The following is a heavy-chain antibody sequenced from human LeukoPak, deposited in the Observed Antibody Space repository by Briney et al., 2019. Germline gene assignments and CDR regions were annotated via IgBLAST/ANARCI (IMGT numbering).Heavy chain of an antibody. CDR2: IYYSGST. CDR3: ARWARDYGDYWFDS. J-gene: IGHJ5*01. V-gene: IGHV4-39*01. CDR1: GGSISSSSNY. Sequence: SETLSLTCTVSGGSISSSSNYWGWIRQPPGQGLEWIGNIYYSGSTYYNPSLKSRVTISVDTSKNQFSLKLNSVTAADTAVYFCARWARDYGDYWFDSWGQGTLVTVSS. D-gene: IGHD4-17*01.